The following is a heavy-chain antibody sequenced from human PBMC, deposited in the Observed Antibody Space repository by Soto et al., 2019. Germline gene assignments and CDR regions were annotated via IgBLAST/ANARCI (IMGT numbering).Heavy chain of an antibody. V-gene: IGHV1-18*01. CDR2: ISTDKGKT. Sequence: QVQLVQSGPEVEKPGASVKVSCKTSGYTFTSYGISWVRQAPGQGLEWMGWISTDKGKTNYAQKFQGRVTMTTATPTSTAYKELRSLTSDDTAVYYCATRSPAFDYWGQGTLVTVS. CDR3: ATRSPAFDY. CDR1: GYTFTSYG. J-gene: IGHJ4*02.